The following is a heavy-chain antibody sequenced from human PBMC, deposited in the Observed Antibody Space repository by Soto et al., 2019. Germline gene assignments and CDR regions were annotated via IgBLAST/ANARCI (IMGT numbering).Heavy chain of an antibody. Sequence: SETLSLTCAVYGGSFSGYYWSWIRQPPGKGLEWIGEINHSGSTNYNPSLKSRVTISVDTSKNQFSLKLSSVTAADTAVYYCARVVLLRYFDWLPDSRLYGMDVWGQGTTVTVSS. D-gene: IGHD3-9*01. V-gene: IGHV4-34*01. J-gene: IGHJ6*02. CDR1: GGSFSGYY. CDR2: INHSGST. CDR3: ARVVLLRYFDWLPDSRLYGMDV.